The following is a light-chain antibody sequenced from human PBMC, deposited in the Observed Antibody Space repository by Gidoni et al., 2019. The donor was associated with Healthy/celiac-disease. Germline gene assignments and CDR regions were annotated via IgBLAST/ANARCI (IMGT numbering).Light chain of an antibody. J-gene: IGKJ1*01. CDR1: QSVSRN. CDR2: GAS. CDR3: QQYNNFPPA. V-gene: IGKV3-15*01. Sequence: EIEITQSPATLSVSPGERATLSFSDSQSVSRNLAWYQQKPGQAHRRLIYGASTRATGIPARFTGSVVGTEFSLSISILQSEDFAVYYCQQYNNFPPAFGQGTKVEIK.